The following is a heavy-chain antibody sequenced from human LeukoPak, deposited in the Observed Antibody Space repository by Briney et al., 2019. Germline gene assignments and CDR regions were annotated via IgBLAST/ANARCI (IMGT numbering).Heavy chain of an antibody. Sequence: TGGSLRLSCAASGFDFSSYEMNWVRQAPGKGLEWISYMSSSGTITYYADSVKGRFTISRDNAKNSLYLEMNSLRVDDTAVYYCARAVAAWFDPWGQGTLVTVSS. CDR2: MSSSGTIT. J-gene: IGHJ5*02. CDR1: GFDFSSYE. CDR3: ARAVAAWFDP. V-gene: IGHV3-48*03. D-gene: IGHD6-19*01.